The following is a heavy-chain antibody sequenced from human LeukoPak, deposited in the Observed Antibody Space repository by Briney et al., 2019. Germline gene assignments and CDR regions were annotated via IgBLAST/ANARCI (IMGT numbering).Heavy chain of an antibody. D-gene: IGHD4-17*01. CDR2: IRSKAHRYAT. Sequence: GGSLRLSCATSGFTFNGSALHWVRQASGQGLEWDGRIRSKAHRYATAYAASVKGRFTVSRDDSKNMAYLQMNSLKTEDTAIYYCTRRHYGDYVVDNWGQGTLLTVSS. CDR3: TRRHYGDYVVDN. J-gene: IGHJ4*02. CDR1: GFTFNGSA. V-gene: IGHV3-73*01.